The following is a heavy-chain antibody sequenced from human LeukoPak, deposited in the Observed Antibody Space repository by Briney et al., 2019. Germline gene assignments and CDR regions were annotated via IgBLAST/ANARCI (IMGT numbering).Heavy chain of an antibody. J-gene: IGHJ5*02. CDR2: IYPGDSDT. CDR3: ARVIKMVRGVHDRFDP. V-gene: IGHV5-51*01. CDR1: GYYFTNYW. D-gene: IGHD3-10*01. Sequence: GESLKISCKGSGYYFTNYWIVWVRQMPGKGLEWMGIIYPGDSDTRYSPSFQGQVAISADKSISTAYLQWSSLRASDTAMYFCARVIKMVRGVHDRFDPWGQGTLVTVSS.